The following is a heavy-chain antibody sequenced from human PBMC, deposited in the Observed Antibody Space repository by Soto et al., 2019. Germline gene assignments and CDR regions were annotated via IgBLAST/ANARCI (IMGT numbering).Heavy chain of an antibody. CDR2: IYHSGST. D-gene: IGHD3-22*01. Sequence: SETLSLTCAVSGGSISSSNWWSWVRQPPGKGLEWIGEIYHSGSTNYNPSLKSRVTISVDKSKNQFSLKLSSVTAADTAVYYCARRGLSYYDSSGYFDYWGQGXLVTVYS. CDR1: GGSISSSNW. J-gene: IGHJ4*02. CDR3: ARRGLSYYDSSGYFDY. V-gene: IGHV4-4*02.